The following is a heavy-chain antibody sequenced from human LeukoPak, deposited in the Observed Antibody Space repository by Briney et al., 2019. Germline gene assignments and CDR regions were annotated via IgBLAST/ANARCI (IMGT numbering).Heavy chain of an antibody. J-gene: IGHJ3*02. CDR2: IWYDGSNK. CDR3: ARTVGNAFDI. D-gene: IGHD1-1*01. V-gene: IGHV3-33*01. Sequence: GRSLRLSCAASGFTFSSYGMHWVRQAPGKGLEWVAVIWYDGSNKYYADSVKGRFTISRDNSKNTLYLETNSLRADDTAVYYCARTVGNAFDIWGQGTMVTVSS. CDR1: GFTFSSYG.